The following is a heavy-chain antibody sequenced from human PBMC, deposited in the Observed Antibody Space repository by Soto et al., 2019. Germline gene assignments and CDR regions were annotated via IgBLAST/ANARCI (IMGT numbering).Heavy chain of an antibody. Sequence: QVQLVQSGAEVKKPGSSVKVSCKASGGTFSSYAISWVRQAPGQGLEWMGGIIPIFGTANYAQKFQGRVTITADEXXGXAXXELSSLRPEDTAVYYCARANDLVDTAMVKWWGGDYWGQGTLVTVSS. CDR3: ARANDLVDTAMVKWWGGDY. V-gene: IGHV1-69*12. D-gene: IGHD5-18*01. CDR1: GGTFSSYA. CDR2: IIPIFGTA. J-gene: IGHJ4*02.